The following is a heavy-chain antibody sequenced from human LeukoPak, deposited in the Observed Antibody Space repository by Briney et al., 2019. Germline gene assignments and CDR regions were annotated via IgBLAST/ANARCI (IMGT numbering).Heavy chain of an antibody. V-gene: IGHV4-34*01. CDR3: ASTGYCSSTSCPRPGRY. Sequence: SEALSLTCAVYGGSFSGYYWSWIRQPPGKGLEWIGEINHSGSTNYNPSLKSRVTISVDTSKNQFSLKLSSVTAADTAVYYCASTGYCSSTSCPRPGRYWGQGTLVTVSS. CDR1: GGSFSGYY. CDR2: INHSGST. J-gene: IGHJ4*02. D-gene: IGHD2-2*01.